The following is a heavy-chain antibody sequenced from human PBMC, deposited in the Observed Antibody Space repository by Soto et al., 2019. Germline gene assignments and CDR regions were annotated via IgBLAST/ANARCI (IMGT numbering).Heavy chain of an antibody. Sequence: QVQLQESGPGLVKPSETLSLTCSVSGGSVTSGNYYWRWIRQPPGKGLEWIGYIDYIGSSNYYPSLQSRVTISVDTSKNQFSLKLSSVTAADTATYYCARTGRQLARYGGDIDSWGQGTLVTVSS. D-gene: IGHD6-13*01. J-gene: IGHJ4*02. CDR2: IDYIGSS. CDR3: ARTGRQLARYGGDIDS. CDR1: GGSVTSGNYY. V-gene: IGHV4-61*01.